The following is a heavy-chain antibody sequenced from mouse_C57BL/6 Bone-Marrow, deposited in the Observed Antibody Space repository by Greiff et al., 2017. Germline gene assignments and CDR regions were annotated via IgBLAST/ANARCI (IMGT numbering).Heavy chain of an antibody. D-gene: IGHD3-3*01. CDR2: ISNGGGST. CDR3: ARQGGTDYFDY. Sequence: EVMLVESGGGLVQPGGSLKLSCAASGFTFSDYYMYWVRQTPEKRLEWVAYISNGGGSTYYPDNVKGRFTISRDNAKNTLYLQMSRLKSEDTSMYYCARQGGTDYFDYWGQGTTLTVSS. J-gene: IGHJ2*01. V-gene: IGHV5-12*01. CDR1: GFTFSDYY.